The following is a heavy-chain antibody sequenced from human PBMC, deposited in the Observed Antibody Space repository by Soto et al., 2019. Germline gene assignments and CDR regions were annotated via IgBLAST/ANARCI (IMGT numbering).Heavy chain of an antibody. CDR1: GFTFSSYW. CDR3: AKDMNYDISPAHMDV. J-gene: IGHJ6*03. V-gene: IGHV3-9*01. D-gene: IGHD3-9*01. CDR2: IRWNSGSI. Sequence: SLSLSCAASGFTFSSYWISWVGQAPGKGLEWVSGIRWNSGSIGYADSVKGRFTISRDNAKNSLYLQMKRLRAEDTALYYCAKDMNYDISPAHMDVWGKGTTVTVSS.